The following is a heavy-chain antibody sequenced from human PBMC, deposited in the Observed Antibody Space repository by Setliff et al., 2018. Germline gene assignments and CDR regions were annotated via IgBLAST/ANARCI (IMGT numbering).Heavy chain of an antibody. CDR3: VRSAVYCASDCYPRYFDS. CDR2: VYYSGTA. V-gene: IGHV4-59*12. CDR1: DGSLSTYY. Sequence: SETLSLTCTVSDGSLSTYYWSWIRQPPGKGLEFIGYVYYSGTANYSPSLRSRLTISVDTPKNQFSLELTSVTAADAAVYYCVRSAVYCASDCYPRYFDSWGQGTLVNVSS. J-gene: IGHJ4*02. D-gene: IGHD2-21*01.